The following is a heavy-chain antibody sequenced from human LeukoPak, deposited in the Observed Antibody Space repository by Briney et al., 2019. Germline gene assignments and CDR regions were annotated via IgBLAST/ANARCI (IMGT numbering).Heavy chain of an antibody. CDR3: ARAPNWNYVFHY. CDR1: GFTFSSYG. J-gene: IGHJ4*02. CDR2: ISYDGSNK. D-gene: IGHD1-7*01. V-gene: IGHV3-30*03. Sequence: AGGSLRLSCAASGFTFSSYGMHWVRQAPGKGLEWVAVISYDGSNKYYADSVKGRFTISRDNSKNTLYLQMNSLRAEDTAVYYCARAPNWNYVFHYWGQGTLVTVSS.